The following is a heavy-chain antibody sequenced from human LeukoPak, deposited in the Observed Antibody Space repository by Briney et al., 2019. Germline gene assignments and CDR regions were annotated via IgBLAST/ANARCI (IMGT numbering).Heavy chain of an antibody. CDR1: GGTFSSYA. V-gene: IGHV1-69*13. CDR3: ARGDRVYCSGGSCYSSSSSGNTPLDY. J-gene: IGHJ4*02. CDR2: IIPIFGTA. Sequence: SVKVSCRASGGTFSSYAISWVRQAPGQGLEWMGGIIPIFGTANYARKFQGRVTITADESTSTAYMELSSLRSEDTAVYYCARGDRVYCSGGSCYSSSSSGNTPLDYWGQGTLVTVSS. D-gene: IGHD2-15*01.